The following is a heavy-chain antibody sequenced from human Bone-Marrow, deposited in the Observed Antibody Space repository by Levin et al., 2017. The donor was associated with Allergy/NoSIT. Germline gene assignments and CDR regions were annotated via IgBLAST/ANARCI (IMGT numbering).Heavy chain of an antibody. V-gene: IGHV4-39*01. CDR3: ARQYSEWFDP. Sequence: SETLSLTCTVSGGSISSSSYYWGWIRQPPGKGLEWIGSIYYSGSTYYNPSLKSRVTISVDTSKNQFSLKLSSVTAADTAVYYCARQYSEWFDPWGQGTLVTVSS. CDR2: IYYSGST. D-gene: IGHD2-15*01. CDR1: GGSISSSSYY. J-gene: IGHJ5*02.